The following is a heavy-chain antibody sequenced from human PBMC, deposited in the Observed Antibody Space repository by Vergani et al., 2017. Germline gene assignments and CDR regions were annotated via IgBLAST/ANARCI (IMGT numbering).Heavy chain of an antibody. CDR1: GYTLTELS. CDR2: ISADNGNT. Sequence: QVQLVQSGAEVRKPGPSVKVSCKVSGYTLTELSMHWVRQDPGKGLGWSGWISADNGNTNYAQKLKGRVTMTTATSTSTAYMELRSLRSDDTAVYYCESGLKVQLEPWGQGTLVTVSS. J-gene: IGHJ5*02. D-gene: IGHD3-10*01. V-gene: IGHV1-18*01. CDR3: ESGLKVQLEP.